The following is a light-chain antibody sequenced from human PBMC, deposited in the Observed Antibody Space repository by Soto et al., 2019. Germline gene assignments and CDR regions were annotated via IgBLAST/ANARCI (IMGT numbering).Light chain of an antibody. Sequence: QSVLTQPASVSGSPGQSITISCTGTNSDVGAYKPVSWYQHHPGKAPKLMIYDVSYRPSGVSNRFSGSQSGNTASLTISGLQPEDESDYYCSSSTTRGTRVFGTGTRSPS. CDR2: DVS. CDR3: SSSTTRGTRV. CDR1: NSDVGAYKP. J-gene: IGLJ1*01. V-gene: IGLV2-14*03.